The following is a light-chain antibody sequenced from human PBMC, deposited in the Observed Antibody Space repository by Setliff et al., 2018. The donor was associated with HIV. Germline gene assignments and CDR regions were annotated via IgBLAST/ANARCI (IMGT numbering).Light chain of an antibody. CDR2: DVS. V-gene: IGLV2-11*01. Sequence: QSVLTQPRSVSGSPGQTVTLSCTGSTSDVGNYNYVSWYQQYPGKAPKLIIFDVSRRPSGAPDRFSGSKSGYTASLTISGLQAEDEADYYCCSYAGNYLYVFGTGTKVT. CDR1: TSDVGNYNY. CDR3: CSYAGNYLYV. J-gene: IGLJ1*01.